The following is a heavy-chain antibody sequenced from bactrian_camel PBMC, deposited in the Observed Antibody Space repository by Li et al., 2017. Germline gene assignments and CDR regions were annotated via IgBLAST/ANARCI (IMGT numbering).Heavy chain of an antibody. D-gene: IGHD1*01. CDR1: GYFRYSAGGGC. V-gene: IGHV3S54*01. CDR2: LTTGDGKT. CDR3: AARRSYCSLASRTDFSY. J-gene: IGHJ6*01. Sequence: HVQLVESGGGSAQAGESLTLSCIASGYFRYSAGGGCMAWFRQAPGKSDLFEREVVAVLTTGDGKTSILDSVRGRFTISMDNAKNTLSLQMSSLKPEDSAIYYCAARRSYCSLASRTDFSYWGQGTQVTVS.